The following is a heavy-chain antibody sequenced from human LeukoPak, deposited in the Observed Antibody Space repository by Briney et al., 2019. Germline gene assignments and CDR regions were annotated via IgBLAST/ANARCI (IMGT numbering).Heavy chain of an antibody. Sequence: ASVKVSCKASGYTFTGYYMHWVRQAPGQGLEWMGWINPNSGGTNYAQKFQGWVTMTRDTSISTAYMELSRLRSDDTAVYYCARDYDFWSGYFGGNYWGQGTLVTVSS. V-gene: IGHV1-2*04. J-gene: IGHJ4*02. CDR3: ARDYDFWSGYFGGNY. CDR2: INPNSGGT. CDR1: GYTFTGYY. D-gene: IGHD3-3*01.